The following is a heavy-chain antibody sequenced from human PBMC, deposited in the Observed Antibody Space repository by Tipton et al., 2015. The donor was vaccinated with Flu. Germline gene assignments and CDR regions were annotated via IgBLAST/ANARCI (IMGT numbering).Heavy chain of an antibody. CDR1: GFTVSSNY. J-gene: IGHJ6*02. CDR2: IYSGGST. V-gene: IGHV3-53*01. D-gene: IGHD1-26*01. Sequence: AASGFTVSSNYMSWVRQAPGKGLEWVSVIYSGGSTYYADSVKGRFTISRDNSKNTLYLQMNSLRAEDTAVYYCARSLYSYYYGMDVWGQGTTVTVSS. CDR3: ARSLYSYYYGMDV.